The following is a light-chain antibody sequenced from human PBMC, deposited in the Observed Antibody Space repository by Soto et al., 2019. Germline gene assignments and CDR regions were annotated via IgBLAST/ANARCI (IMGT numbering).Light chain of an antibody. J-gene: IGKJ5*01. CDR1: QSVSSN. CDR2: GAS. Sequence: EIVMTQSPATLSVSPGERATLSCRASQSVSSNLAWYQQKPGQAPRLLIYGASTRATGIPARFSGSGSGTEFTLTISSLQSEDFAAYYCQQRDNWPITFGQGTRLESK. V-gene: IGKV3-15*01. CDR3: QQRDNWPIT.